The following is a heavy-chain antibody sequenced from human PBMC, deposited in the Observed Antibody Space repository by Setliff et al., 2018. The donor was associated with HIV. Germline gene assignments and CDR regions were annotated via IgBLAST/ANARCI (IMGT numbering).Heavy chain of an antibody. J-gene: IGHJ4*02. CDR3: AREGEGSGWSRLDY. CDR1: GYTFTSCF. CDR2: INGGSGRT. Sequence: ASVKVSCKASGYTFTSCFMHWVRQAPGQGLEWMGCINGGSGRTEYSPKFQSRVTIIRDIFASTDYMDLSSLTSGDTAVYYCAREGEGSGWSRLDYWGQGTLVTVSS. D-gene: IGHD6-19*01. V-gene: IGHV1-3*01.